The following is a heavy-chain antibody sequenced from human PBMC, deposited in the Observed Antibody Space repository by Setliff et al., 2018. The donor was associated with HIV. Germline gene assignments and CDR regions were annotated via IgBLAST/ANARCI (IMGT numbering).Heavy chain of an antibody. J-gene: IGHJ5*02. CDR1: GGSISSHY. Sequence: SETLSLTCTVSGGSISSHYWSWIRQPPGKGLEWIGSIYYSGSTNYNPSLKSRVTISVDTSKNQFSLKLSSVTAADAAVYYCARHWRGSGWSNWFDPWGQGTLVTVYS. CDR3: ARHWRGSGWSNWFDP. D-gene: IGHD6-19*01. V-gene: IGHV4-59*08. CDR2: IYYSGST.